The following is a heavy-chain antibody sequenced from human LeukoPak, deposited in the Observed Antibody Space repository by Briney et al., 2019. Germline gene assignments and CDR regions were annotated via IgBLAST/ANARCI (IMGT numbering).Heavy chain of an antibody. D-gene: IGHD5-18*01. CDR2: IYYSGST. Sequence: SEILSLTCTVSGGSISGSSYYWGWIRQPPGKGLEWIGSIYYSGSTYYSPSLESRFTISVDTSKNQFSLKLTSVTAADTAVYYCARLSGLRGYGDYWGQGTLVTVSS. CDR3: ARLSGLRGYGDY. V-gene: IGHV4-39*01. CDR1: GGSISGSSYY. J-gene: IGHJ4*02.